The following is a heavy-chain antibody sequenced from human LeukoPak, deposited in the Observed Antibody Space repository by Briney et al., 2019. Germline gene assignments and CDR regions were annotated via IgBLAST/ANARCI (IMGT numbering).Heavy chain of an antibody. CDR3: ARLRVSHYYMDV. Sequence: SETLSLTCTVSGGSISSSSYYWGWIRQPPGKGLEWIGSIYYSGSTYYNPSLKSRVTISVDTSKNQFSLKLSSVTAADTAVYYCARLRVSHYYMDVWGKGTTVTISS. CDR2: IYYSGST. J-gene: IGHJ6*03. CDR1: GGSISSSSYY. V-gene: IGHV4-39*01. D-gene: IGHD3-10*01.